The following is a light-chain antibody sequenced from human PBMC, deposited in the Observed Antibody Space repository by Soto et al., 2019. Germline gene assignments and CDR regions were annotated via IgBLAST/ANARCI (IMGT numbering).Light chain of an antibody. J-gene: IGLJ1*01. V-gene: IGLV3-25*02. CDR1: ALPNQY. Sequence: SYELTQPPSVSVSPGQTARITCSGAALPNQYGYWYQQKPGQAPALIIYKDSERPSGIPERFSGSSSGTTVTLTISGVQAEDEADYYCQSADSSGTYVFGTGTKVNVL. CDR2: KDS. CDR3: QSADSSGTYV.